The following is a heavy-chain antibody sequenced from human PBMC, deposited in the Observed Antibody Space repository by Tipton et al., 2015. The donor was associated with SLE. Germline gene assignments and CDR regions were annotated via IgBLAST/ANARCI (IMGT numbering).Heavy chain of an antibody. Sequence: TLSLTCTVSGVSISSAGNYWSWIRQPAGKGLEWIGSAYYSRYTYYNPSLKSRVIISVETSKNQFSLKLSPVTAADTAVYYCAREKGDAYPNLVAFDIWGQGTMVTVSS. V-gene: IGHV4-39*07. CDR3: AREKGDAYPNLVAFDI. CDR2: AYYSRYT. J-gene: IGHJ3*02. D-gene: IGHD3-16*01. CDR1: GVSISSAGNY.